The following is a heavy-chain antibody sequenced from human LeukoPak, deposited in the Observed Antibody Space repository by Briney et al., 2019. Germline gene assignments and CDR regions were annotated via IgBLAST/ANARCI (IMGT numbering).Heavy chain of an antibody. CDR2: IRYDGSNK. V-gene: IGHV3-30*02. Sequence: GGSLRLSCAASGFTFSSYGMDWVRQAPGKGVEWVAFIRYDGSNKYYADSVKGRFTISRDNSKNPLYLQMNSLRAEDTAVYYCAKDAGQLARAIDYWGQGTLVTVSS. D-gene: IGHD6-13*01. J-gene: IGHJ4*02. CDR3: AKDAGQLARAIDY. CDR1: GFTFSSYG.